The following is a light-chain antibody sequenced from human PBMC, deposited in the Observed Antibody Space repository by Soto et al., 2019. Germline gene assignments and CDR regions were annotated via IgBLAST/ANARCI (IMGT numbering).Light chain of an antibody. V-gene: IGKV3-15*01. J-gene: IGKJ2*01. CDR2: GAS. CDR3: QQYNNWPPRYT. Sequence: EIVMTQSPATLSVSPGERATLSCRASQRVSSNVAWYQQKPGQAPRLLIYGASTRATGIPARFSGSGSGTEFTLTISSLQSEDFAVYYCQQYNNWPPRYTFGQGTKLEIK. CDR1: QRVSSN.